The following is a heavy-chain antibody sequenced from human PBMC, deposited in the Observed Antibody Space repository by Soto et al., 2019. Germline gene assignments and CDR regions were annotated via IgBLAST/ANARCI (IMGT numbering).Heavy chain of an antibody. Sequence: GGSLRLSCAASGFTFSSYWMSWVRQAPGKGLEWVANIKQDGSEKYYVDSVKGRFTISRDNAKNSLYLQMNSLRAEDTAVYYCARDESPHGHKIDNWFDPWGQGTLVTVSS. V-gene: IGHV3-7*01. CDR2: IKQDGSEK. CDR3: ARDESPHGHKIDNWFDP. J-gene: IGHJ5*02. CDR1: GFTFSSYW.